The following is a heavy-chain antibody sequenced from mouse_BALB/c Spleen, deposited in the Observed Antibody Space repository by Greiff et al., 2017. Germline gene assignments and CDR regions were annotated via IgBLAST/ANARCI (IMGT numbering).Heavy chain of an antibody. V-gene: IGHV1-7*01. D-gene: IGHD2-3*01. Sequence: QVQLKESGAELAKPGASVKMSCKASGYTFTSYWMHWVKQRPGQGLEWIGYINPSTGYTEYNQKFKDKATLTADKSSSTAYMQLSSLTSEDSAVYYCARYDGYYRFAYWGQGTLVTVSA. CDR3: ARYDGYYRFAY. CDR2: INPSTGYT. J-gene: IGHJ3*01. CDR1: GYTFTSYW.